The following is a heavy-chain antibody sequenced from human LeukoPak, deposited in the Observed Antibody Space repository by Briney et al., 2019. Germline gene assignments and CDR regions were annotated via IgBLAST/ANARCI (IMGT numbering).Heavy chain of an antibody. CDR2: ISYDGSDK. V-gene: IGHV3-30-3*02. J-gene: IGHJ3*02. CDR3: AKSDSTSYNAFDI. D-gene: IGHD2/OR15-2a*01. CDR1: GITFSSYA. Sequence: GGSLRLSCAASGITFSSYAMHWVRQAPGKGLEWVAVISYDGSDKYYADPVKGRFTISRDNSKNTLYLQMNSLRAEDTAVYYCAKSDSTSYNAFDIWGQGTMVTVSP.